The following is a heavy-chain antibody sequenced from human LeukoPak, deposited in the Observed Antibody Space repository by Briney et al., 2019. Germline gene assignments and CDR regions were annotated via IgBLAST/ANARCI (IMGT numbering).Heavy chain of an antibody. CDR2: IKEDGTET. Sequence: GGSLRLSCAASGFMFSSNWMSWVRLAPGKGLEWVANIKEDGTETYYVDSVKGRFTISRDNAKNSLYLQMSNLRAEDTAVYFCARGGGLDVWGQGATVTVSS. CDR1: GFMFSSNW. CDR3: ARGGGLDV. D-gene: IGHD3-16*01. J-gene: IGHJ6*01. V-gene: IGHV3-7*03.